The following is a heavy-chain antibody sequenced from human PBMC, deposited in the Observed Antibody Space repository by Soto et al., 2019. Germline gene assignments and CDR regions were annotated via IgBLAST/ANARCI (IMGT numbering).Heavy chain of an antibody. CDR3: ARAHSSGWPCDY. Sequence: GGSLRLSCAASGFTVSSNYMSWVRQAPGKGLEWVSVIYSGGSTYYADSVKGRFTISRGYSKNTLYLQMNSLRAEDTAVYYCARAHSSGWPCDYWDQGTLVTVAS. CDR1: GFTVSSNY. V-gene: IGHV3-53*01. CDR2: IYSGGST. J-gene: IGHJ4*02. D-gene: IGHD6-19*01.